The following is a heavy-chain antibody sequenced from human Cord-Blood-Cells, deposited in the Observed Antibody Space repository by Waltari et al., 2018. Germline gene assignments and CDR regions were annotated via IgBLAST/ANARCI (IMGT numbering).Heavy chain of an antibody. Sequence: QVQLQQWGAGLLKPSETLSLTCAVYGGSFSGYYWSWIRQPPGKGLEWIGEINHSGSTNYSTSLKSRVTISVDTSKNQFSLKLSSVTAADTAVYYCAAAVCSGGSCYSYFDYWGQGTLVTVSS. J-gene: IGHJ4*02. V-gene: IGHV4-34*01. CDR1: GGSFSGYY. CDR2: INHSGST. CDR3: AAAVCSGGSCYSYFDY. D-gene: IGHD2-15*01.